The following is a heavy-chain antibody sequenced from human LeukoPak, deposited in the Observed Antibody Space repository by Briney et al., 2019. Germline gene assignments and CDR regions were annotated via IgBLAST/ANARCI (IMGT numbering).Heavy chain of an antibody. J-gene: IGHJ6*02. CDR1: GFTFTTYW. Sequence: QTGGSLRLSCAASGFTFTTYWMHWVRQAPGKGLVWVSHINSDGSITSYADSVKGRFTISRDNAKNMLYLQMNSLRAEDTAVYYCARDAVDTANAVWGQGTTVTVSS. V-gene: IGHV3-74*01. D-gene: IGHD5-18*01. CDR3: ARDAVDTANAV. CDR2: INSDGSIT.